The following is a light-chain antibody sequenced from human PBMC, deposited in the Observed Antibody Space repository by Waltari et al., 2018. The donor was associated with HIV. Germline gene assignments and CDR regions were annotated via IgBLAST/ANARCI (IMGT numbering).Light chain of an antibody. V-gene: IGLV2-23*02. CDR1: SSDVGGYNY. J-gene: IGLJ3*02. CDR3: CSYVGSSTWV. Sequence: QSALTQPASASGSPGQSITISCTGTSSDVGGYNYVCWYQQHPCKAPKVMGYDVCKRPAVVSNRFSGSKSGNTASLTNSWLHAEDEADYYCCSYVGSSTWVFGVWTKLTLL. CDR2: DVC.